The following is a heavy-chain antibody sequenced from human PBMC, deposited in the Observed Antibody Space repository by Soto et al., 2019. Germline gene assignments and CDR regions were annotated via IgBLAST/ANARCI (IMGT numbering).Heavy chain of an antibody. V-gene: IGHV4-34*01. CDR1: GGSFSSYY. J-gene: IGHJ4*02. D-gene: IGHD3-16*02. Sequence: SETLSLTCAVYGGSFSSYYWGWIRQPPGKGLEWIGEINHSGSTNYNPSLKSRVTISVDTSKNQFSLKLTSVTAADTAVYYCARGLGGYLDYLDYWGQGTLVTVSS. CDR2: INHSGST. CDR3: ARGLGGYLDYLDY.